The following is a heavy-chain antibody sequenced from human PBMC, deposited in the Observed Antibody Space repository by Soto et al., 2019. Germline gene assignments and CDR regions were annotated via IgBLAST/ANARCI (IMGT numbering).Heavy chain of an antibody. CDR3: AKDHPYYYGMDV. CDR1: GFTFDDYT. J-gene: IGHJ6*02. V-gene: IGHV3-43*01. CDR2: ISWDGGST. Sequence: GVSLRLSCAASGFTFDDYTMHWVRQAPGKGLEWVSLISWDGGSTYYADSVKGRFTISRDNSKNSLYLQMNSLRTEDTALYYCAKDHPYYYGMDVWGQGTTVTVSS.